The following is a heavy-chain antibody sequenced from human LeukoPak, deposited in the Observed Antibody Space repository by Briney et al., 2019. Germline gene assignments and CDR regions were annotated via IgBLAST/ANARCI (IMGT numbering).Heavy chain of an antibody. J-gene: IGHJ5*02. CDR2: IFHTGHT. CDR1: GGSVSSSNW. CDR3: ARDGGLTIVRGVVDL. V-gene: IGHV4-4*02. Sequence: SETLSLTCTVSGGSVSSSNWWTWIRQTPGKGLEWIGEIFHTGHTNYNPSLKSRVTISVDKSSNHFSLNLNSVTAADPAVYYCARDGGLTIVRGVVDLWGQGTLVTVSS. D-gene: IGHD3-10*01.